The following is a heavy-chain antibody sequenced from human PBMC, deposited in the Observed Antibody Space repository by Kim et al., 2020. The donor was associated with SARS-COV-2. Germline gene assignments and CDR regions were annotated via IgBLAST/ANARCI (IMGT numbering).Heavy chain of an antibody. CDR2: ISGSAVGT. J-gene: IGHJ6*02. CDR3: AKDAGDYYYYGMDV. CDR1: GFTFSSYA. Sequence: GGSLRLSCAASGFTFSSYAMTWVRQAPGKGLEWVSSISGSAVGTYYADSVKGRFTISRDNSKNTLYLQMNSLRAEDTAVYYCAKDAGDYYYYGMDVWGQGTTVTVTS. V-gene: IGHV3-23*01.